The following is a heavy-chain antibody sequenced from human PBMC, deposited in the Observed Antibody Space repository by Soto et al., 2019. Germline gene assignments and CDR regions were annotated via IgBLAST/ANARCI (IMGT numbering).Heavy chain of an antibody. CDR1: GGSISSYY. D-gene: IGHD3-10*01. J-gene: IGHJ6*02. CDR3: ARGYGSGSTPSLYYGMDV. CDR2: IYYSGST. Sequence: SETLSLTCTVSGGSISSYYWSWIRQPPGKGLEWIGYIYYSGSTNYNPSLKSRVTISVDTSKNQFSLKLSSVTAADTAVYYCARGYGSGSTPSLYYGMDVWGQGNTVTLSS. V-gene: IGHV4-59*01.